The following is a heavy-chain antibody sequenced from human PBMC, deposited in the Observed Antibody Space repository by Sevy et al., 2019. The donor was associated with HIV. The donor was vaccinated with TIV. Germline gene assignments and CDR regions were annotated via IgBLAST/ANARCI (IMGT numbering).Heavy chain of an antibody. D-gene: IGHD5-12*01. Sequence: ASVKVSCKVSGYTLTELSMHWVRQAPGKGLEWMGGFDPEDGETIYAQTFQGRVTMTEDTSTDTAYMELSSLRSEDTAVYYCATDLYGEYSGYDSHWGQGTLVTVSS. CDR2: FDPEDGET. CDR3: ATDLYGEYSGYDSH. J-gene: IGHJ4*02. V-gene: IGHV1-24*01. CDR1: GYTLTELS.